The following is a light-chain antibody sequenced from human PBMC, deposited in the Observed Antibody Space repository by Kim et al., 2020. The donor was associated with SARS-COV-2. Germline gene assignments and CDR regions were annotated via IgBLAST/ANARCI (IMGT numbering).Light chain of an antibody. CDR1: QNILYSANNKNY. CDR3: QQYYTTRT. Sequence: RATINVKSSQNILYSANNKNYLAWYQQKPGQPPKLLIYWASTRESGVPDRFSGSGSGTDFTLTISNLQPEDVAVYSCQQYYTTRTFGQGTKVDIK. CDR2: WAS. J-gene: IGKJ1*01. V-gene: IGKV4-1*01.